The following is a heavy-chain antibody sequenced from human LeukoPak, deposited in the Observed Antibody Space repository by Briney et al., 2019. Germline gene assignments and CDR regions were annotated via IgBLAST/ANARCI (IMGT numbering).Heavy chain of an antibody. Sequence: GGSLRLSCVASGFTFSSYSMNWVRQTPGKGLEWVSYISSSSSPIFNADSVKGRFTISRDNAKNSLSLQMNSLRDEDTAVYYCARDREGYFDYWGQGTLVTVSS. V-gene: IGHV3-48*02. J-gene: IGHJ4*02. CDR2: ISSSSSPI. CDR1: GFTFSSYS. CDR3: ARDREGYFDY.